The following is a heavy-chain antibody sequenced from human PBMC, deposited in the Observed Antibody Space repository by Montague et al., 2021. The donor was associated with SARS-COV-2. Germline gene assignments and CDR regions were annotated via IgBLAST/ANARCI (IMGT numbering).Heavy chain of an antibody. CDR1: GGSISSSSHY. CDR3: ARHSGRDTIFGVITIPDAFDI. CDR2: IYYSGST. V-gene: IGHV4-39*01. D-gene: IGHD3-3*01. Sequence: SETLSLTCTVSGGSISSSSHYWGLIRQPPGKGLDWIGSIYYSGSTYYKPFLKSRVTIYVDTSKNQFSLKLSSVTAADTAVYYCARHSGRDTIFGVITIPDAFDIWGQGTTVTVSS. J-gene: IGHJ3*02.